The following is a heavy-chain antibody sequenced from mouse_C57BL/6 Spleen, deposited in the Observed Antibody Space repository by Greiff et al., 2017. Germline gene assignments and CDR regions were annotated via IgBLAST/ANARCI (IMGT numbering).Heavy chain of an antibody. J-gene: IGHJ1*03. D-gene: IGHD1-1*01. Sequence: EVKVVESGEGLVKPGGSLKLSCAASGYTFSSYAMSWVRQTPEKRLEWVAYISSGGDYIYYADTVKGRFTISRDHARNTLYLQMSSLKSEDTAMYYCTRDRYDGSSYYWYFDVWGTGTTVTVSS. V-gene: IGHV5-9-1*02. CDR2: ISSGGDYI. CDR3: TRDRYDGSSYYWYFDV. CDR1: GYTFSSYA.